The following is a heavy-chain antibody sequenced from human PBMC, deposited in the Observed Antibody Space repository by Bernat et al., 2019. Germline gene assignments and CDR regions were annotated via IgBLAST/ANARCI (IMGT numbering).Heavy chain of an antibody. CDR3: AKDGQLTPYFYYYMDV. V-gene: IGHV3-74*01. CDR1: GFTFSSYW. Sequence: EVQLVESGGGLVQPGGSLRLSCAASGFTFSSYWMHWVRQAPGKGLVWLSRINSDGSVTAYADSVKGRFTTYRDNAKNTLYLQMNSLRAEDTAVYYCAKDGQLTPYFYYYMDVWGRGTTVTVSS. D-gene: IGHD3-10*01. J-gene: IGHJ6*03. CDR2: INSDGSVT.